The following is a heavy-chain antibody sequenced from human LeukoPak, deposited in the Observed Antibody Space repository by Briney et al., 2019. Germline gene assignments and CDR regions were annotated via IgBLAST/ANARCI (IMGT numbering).Heavy chain of an antibody. D-gene: IGHD2-15*01. CDR1: GFTLSSYS. Sequence: PGGSLRLSCAASGFTLSSYSMNWVRQAPGKGLEWVSYISSSSSTIYYADSVKGRFTISRDNAKNSLYLQMNSLRAEDTAVYYCARGTPGYCSGGSCYPSWGQGTLVTVSS. CDR2: ISSSSSTI. V-gene: IGHV3-48*01. CDR3: ARGTPGYCSGGSCYPS. J-gene: IGHJ4*02.